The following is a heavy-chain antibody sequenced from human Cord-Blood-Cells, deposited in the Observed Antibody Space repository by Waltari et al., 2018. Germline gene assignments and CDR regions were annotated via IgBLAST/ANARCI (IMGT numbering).Heavy chain of an antibody. V-gene: IGHV3-33*01. CDR2: IWYDGSNK. CDR1: AFTFSSYG. Sequence: QVQLVESGGGVVQPGSSLRLSCAESAFTFSSYGLHWVRQAPGKGLAWVAVIWYDGSNKYYADSVKGRFPISRDNSKNTLYLQMNSLRAEDTAVYYCARGNDYGDYWGKGTLVTVSS. J-gene: IGHJ4*02. CDR3: ARGNDYGDY.